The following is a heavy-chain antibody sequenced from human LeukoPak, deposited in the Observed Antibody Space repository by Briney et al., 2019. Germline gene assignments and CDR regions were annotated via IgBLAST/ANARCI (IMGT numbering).Heavy chain of an antibody. CDR3: ARDHKLLWSYFDY. D-gene: IGHD2-2*01. CDR1: GYTFTTYG. V-gene: IGHV1-18*01. CDR2: ISVYNGST. J-gene: IGHJ4*02. Sequence: ASVTVSCKASGYTFTTYGISWVRQAPGQGLEWMGWISVYNGSTNYAQKLQGRVTMTTDTSTSTAYMELRSLRSDDTAVYYCARDHKLLWSYFDYWGQGTLVTVSS.